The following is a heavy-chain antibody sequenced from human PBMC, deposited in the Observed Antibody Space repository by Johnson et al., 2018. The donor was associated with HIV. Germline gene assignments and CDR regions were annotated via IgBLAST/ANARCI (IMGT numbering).Heavy chain of an antibody. CDR2: ISWNSGSI. CDR3: AKDIRAPLYCSGGSCYSLAFDI. J-gene: IGHJ3*02. Sequence: VQLVESGGGLVQPGRSLRLSCAASGFTFDDYAMHWVRQAPGKGLEWVSGISWNSGSIGYADSVKGRFTISRDNAKNSLYLQMNSLRAEDTALYYCAKDIRAPLYCSGGSCYSLAFDIWGQGTMVTVSS. V-gene: IGHV3-9*01. D-gene: IGHD2-15*01. CDR1: GFTFDDYA.